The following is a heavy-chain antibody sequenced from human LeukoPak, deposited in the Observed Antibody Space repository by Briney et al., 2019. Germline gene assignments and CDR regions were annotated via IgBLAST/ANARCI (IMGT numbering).Heavy chain of an antibody. CDR2: ISAYNGDT. J-gene: IGHJ4*02. CDR1: GNTFNGYG. Sequence: VASVKVSCKASGNTFNGYGITWVRQVPGQGLERMGWISAYNGDTKYAQKLQDRVTMTTDTSTNTAYMELRSLRSDDTAVYCCAREEYFYDWSGSRTTTDSWGQGTLVTVSS. CDR3: AREEYFYDWSGSRTTTDS. D-gene: IGHD3-3*01. V-gene: IGHV1-18*01.